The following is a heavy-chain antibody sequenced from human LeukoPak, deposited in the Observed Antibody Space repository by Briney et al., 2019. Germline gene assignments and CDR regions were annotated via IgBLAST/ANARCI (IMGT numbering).Heavy chain of an antibody. CDR1: GGSISSYY. J-gene: IGHJ6*03. D-gene: IGHD3-10*01. V-gene: IGHV4-4*07. CDR3: AREGTDQYYYYYMDV. CDR2: ISPSGRT. Sequence: SETLSLTCSVSGGSISSYYWSWIRQPAGKGLEWIGRISPSGRTNYNPSLKSRVTISVDKSKNQFSLKLTSLTAADTALYYCAREGTDQYYYYYMDVWGKGTTVTVSS.